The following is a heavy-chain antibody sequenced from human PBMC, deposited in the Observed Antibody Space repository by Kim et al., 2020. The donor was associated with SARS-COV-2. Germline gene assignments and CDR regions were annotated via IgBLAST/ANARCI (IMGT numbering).Heavy chain of an antibody. CDR1: GYSFSSQW. V-gene: IGHV5-10-1*01. Sequence: GASLKISCKGSGYSFSSQWITWVRQVPGKGLEWMGRIDLRDSYTMYSPPFQGHVTISADKSISTAYLQWSSLKASDTAIYYCAGRADYDYWGQGTLVTVS. CDR3: AGRADYDY. D-gene: IGHD3-16*01. CDR2: IDLRDSYT. J-gene: IGHJ4*02.